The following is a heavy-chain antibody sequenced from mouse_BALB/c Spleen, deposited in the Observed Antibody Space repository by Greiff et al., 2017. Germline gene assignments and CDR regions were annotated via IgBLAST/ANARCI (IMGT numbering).Heavy chain of an antibody. CDR3: ASWTTVVRYFDV. Sequence: DVKLQESGPGLVKPSQSLSLTCSVTGYSITSGYYWNWIRQFPGNKLEWMGYISYDGSNNYNPSLKNRISITRDTSKNQFFLKLNSVTTEDTATYYCASWTTVVRYFDVWGAGTTVTVSS. CDR1: GYSITSGYY. J-gene: IGHJ1*01. V-gene: IGHV3-6*02. CDR2: ISYDGSN. D-gene: IGHD1-1*01.